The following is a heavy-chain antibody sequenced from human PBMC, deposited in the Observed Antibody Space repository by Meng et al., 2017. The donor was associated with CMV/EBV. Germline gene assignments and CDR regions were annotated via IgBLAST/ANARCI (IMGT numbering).Heavy chain of an antibody. CDR2: IYSGGST. V-gene: IGHV3-53*01. D-gene: IGHD6-13*01. CDR1: GGSISSSTYY. Sequence: GGSLRLSCTVSGGSISSSTYYWGWIRQAPGKGLEWVSVIYSGGSTYYADSVKGRFTISRDNSKNTLYLQMNSLRAEDTAVYYCAREVRSSSWYGEGENWFDPWGQGTLVTVSS. J-gene: IGHJ5*02. CDR3: AREVRSSSWYGEGENWFDP.